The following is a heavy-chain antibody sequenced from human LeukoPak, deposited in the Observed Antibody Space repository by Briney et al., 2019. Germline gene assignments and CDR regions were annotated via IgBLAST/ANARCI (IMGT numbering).Heavy chain of an antibody. J-gene: IGHJ6*02. CDR1: GYTFTGYY. D-gene: IGHD2-15*01. Sequence: GASVKVSCKASGYTFTGYYMHWVRQAPGQGLEWMGWINPNSGGTNYAQKFQGRVTMTRDTSIRTAYMELSRLRSDDTAVYYCARSCSGGSCYSGWGRGGYYYYGMDVWGQGTTVTVSS. CDR3: ARSCSGGSCYSGWGRGGYYYYGMDV. CDR2: INPNSGGT. V-gene: IGHV1-2*02.